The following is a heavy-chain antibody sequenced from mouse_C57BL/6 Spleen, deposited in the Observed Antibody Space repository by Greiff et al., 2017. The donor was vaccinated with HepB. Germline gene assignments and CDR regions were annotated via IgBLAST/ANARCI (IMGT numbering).Heavy chain of an antibody. Sequence: QVQLQQPGAELVKPGASVKLSCKASGYTFTSYWMHWVKQRPGRGLEWIGRIDPNSGGTKYNEKFKSKSTLTVDKPSSPAYMQLSSLKSDDSAVYYCARWTVAYAMHYWGQVTSVTVSS. D-gene: IGHD1-1*01. CDR2: IDPNSGGT. V-gene: IGHV1-72*01. CDR1: GYTFTSYW. J-gene: IGHJ4*01. CDR3: ARWTVAYAMHY.